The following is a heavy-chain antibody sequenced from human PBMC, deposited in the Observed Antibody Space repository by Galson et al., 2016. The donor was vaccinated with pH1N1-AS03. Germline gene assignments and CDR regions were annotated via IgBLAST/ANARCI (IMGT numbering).Heavy chain of an antibody. CDR1: GFTFSSYG. V-gene: IGHV3-33*01. J-gene: IGHJ4*02. Sequence: SLRLSCAASGFTFSSYGMHWVRPTPGKGLEWVAVIWYDGSNKYYADSVKGRFTISRDNSKNTLYLQMSSLRAEDTAVYYCARGQGYNSGYFDTDYWGRGTLVTVSS. CDR2: IWYDGSNK. D-gene: IGHD3-22*01. CDR3: ARGQGYNSGYFDTDY.